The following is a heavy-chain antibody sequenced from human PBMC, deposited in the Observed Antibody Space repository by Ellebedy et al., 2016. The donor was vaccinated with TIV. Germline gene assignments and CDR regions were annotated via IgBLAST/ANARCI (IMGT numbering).Heavy chain of an antibody. Sequence: AASVKVSCKASGGTFSSYAISWVRQAPGQGLEWMGRIIPIFGPANYAQKFQGRVTITADESTSTAYMELSSLRSEDTAVYYCAGPSRTYYYDSSGYPDAFDIWGQGTMVTVSS. D-gene: IGHD3-22*01. J-gene: IGHJ3*02. CDR2: IIPIFGPA. CDR1: GGTFSSYA. V-gene: IGHV1-69*13. CDR3: AGPSRTYYYDSSGYPDAFDI.